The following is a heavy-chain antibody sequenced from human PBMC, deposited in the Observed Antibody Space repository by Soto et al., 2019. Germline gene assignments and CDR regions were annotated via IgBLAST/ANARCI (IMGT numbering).Heavy chain of an antibody. J-gene: IGHJ5*02. D-gene: IGHD3-16*01. V-gene: IGHV1-2*02. CDR1: GYTFTENQ. CDR2: IDPKSGDT. Sequence: GAAVKVSCKASGYTFTENQIHWLRRAPGQRLEWMGRIDPKSGDTTFAQTYQGRVTMTRDTSSNTVYMELTRLTSDDTAIYYCARRQLRDYTRWSVDPWGQGTLVTVSS. CDR3: ARRQLRDYTRWSVDP.